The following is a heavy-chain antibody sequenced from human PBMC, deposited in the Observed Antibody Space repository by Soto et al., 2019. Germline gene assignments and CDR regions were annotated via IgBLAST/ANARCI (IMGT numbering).Heavy chain of an antibody. D-gene: IGHD6-6*01. CDR1: GGTFSSYP. V-gene: IGHV1-69*01. CDR3: ARVAGSSAEEYYYYGMDV. Sequence: QVQLVQSGAEVKKPGSSVKVSCKASGGTFSSYPISWVRQAPGQGLEWMGGIIPIFGTANYAQKFQGRVTITADESTSTAYMELSSLRSEDTAVYYCARVAGSSAEEYYYYGMDVWGQGTTVTVSS. J-gene: IGHJ6*02. CDR2: IIPIFGTA.